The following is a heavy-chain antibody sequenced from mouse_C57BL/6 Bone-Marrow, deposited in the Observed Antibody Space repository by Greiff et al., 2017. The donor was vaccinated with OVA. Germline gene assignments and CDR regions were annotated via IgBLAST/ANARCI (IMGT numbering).Heavy chain of an antibody. Sequence: VKLVESGPELVKPGASVKLSCKASGYTFTSYDINWVKQRPGQGLEWIGWIYPGDGSTKYNEKFKGKATLTVDTSSSTAYMELHSLTSEDSAVYFCARRNYGSSYLAYWGQGTLVTVSA. V-gene: IGHV1-85*01. CDR3: ARRNYGSSYLAY. D-gene: IGHD1-1*01. CDR1: GYTFTSYD. CDR2: IYPGDGST. J-gene: IGHJ3*01.